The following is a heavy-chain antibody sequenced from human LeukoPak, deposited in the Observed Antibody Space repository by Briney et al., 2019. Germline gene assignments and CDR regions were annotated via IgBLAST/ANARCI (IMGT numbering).Heavy chain of an antibody. Sequence: PGGSLRLSCAASGFTFSSYAMSWVRQAPGKGLEWVSAISGSGGSTYYADSVKGRFTISRDNSKNTLYLQMNSLRAGDTAVYYCAKDVGSVADNNWFDPWGQGTLVTVSS. J-gene: IGHJ5*02. CDR2: ISGSGGST. CDR3: AKDVGSVADNNWFDP. D-gene: IGHD3-10*01. V-gene: IGHV3-23*01. CDR1: GFTFSSYA.